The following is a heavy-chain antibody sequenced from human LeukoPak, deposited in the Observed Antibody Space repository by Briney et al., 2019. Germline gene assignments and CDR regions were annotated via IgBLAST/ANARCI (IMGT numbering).Heavy chain of an antibody. J-gene: IGHJ4*02. V-gene: IGHV3-48*02. D-gene: IGHD4-23*01. CDR3: ARDLNPVNYGGNSGGDY. Sequence: GGSLRLSCVASGFTFGSYSMNWVRQAPGKGLEWVSYISSGSSIMYYADSVKGRFSISRDNAKNSLFLRMDSLRDDDTAVYYCARDLNPVNYGGNSGGDYWGQGTLVTVSS. CDR1: GFTFGSYS. CDR2: ISSGSSIM.